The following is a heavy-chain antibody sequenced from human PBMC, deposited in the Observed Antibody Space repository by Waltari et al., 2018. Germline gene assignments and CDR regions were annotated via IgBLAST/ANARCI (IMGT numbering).Heavy chain of an antibody. V-gene: IGHV3-53*01. D-gene: IGHD3-10*01. CDR1: GFPVSSDS. CDR2: IYSGGSA. Sequence: EVRLVDSGGDLVQPGGSLRLSCAASGFPVSSDSMNWLRQAPGKGLEWVSVIYSGGSANYTDSVKGRFIVSRDNSRNTLYLQMNGLRADDTAIYYCARGHRGSRPLWGQGTLVTVSS. CDR3: ARGHRGSRPL. J-gene: IGHJ4*02.